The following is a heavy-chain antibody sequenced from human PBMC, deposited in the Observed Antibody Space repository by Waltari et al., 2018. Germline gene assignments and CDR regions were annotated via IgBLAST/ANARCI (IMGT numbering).Heavy chain of an antibody. J-gene: IGHJ3*02. CDR3: AGVRGSDYLACDI. CDR1: GGTFSSYT. Sequence: QVQLVQSGAAVKKPGSSVKVSCKASGGTFSSYTISWVRQAPGQGLGVMGRIIPNRGIANYAQKFQGRVTITVDKSASTAYVELSSLRSEDTAVYYCAGVRGSDYLACDIWGEGTMVTVSS. V-gene: IGHV1-69*02. D-gene: IGHD2-21*01. CDR2: IIPNRGIA.